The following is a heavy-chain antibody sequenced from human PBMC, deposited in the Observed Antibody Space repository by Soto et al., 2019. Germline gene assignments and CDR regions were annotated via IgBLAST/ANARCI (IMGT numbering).Heavy chain of an antibody. CDR1: GDTFSGYS. Sequence: SVKVSCKASGDTFSGYSLSWVRQAPGQGLEWMGGIIPLFGTTNYAQRFQGRVTITADKSTSTAYMELSSLKSEDTAIYYCARDLGSGYDPGDYWGQGTLVTVSS. CDR2: IIPLFGTT. J-gene: IGHJ4*02. D-gene: IGHD5-12*01. CDR3: ARDLGSGYDPGDY. V-gene: IGHV1-69*06.